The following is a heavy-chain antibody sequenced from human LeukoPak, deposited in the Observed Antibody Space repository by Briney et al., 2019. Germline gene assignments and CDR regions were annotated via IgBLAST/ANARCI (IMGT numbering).Heavy chain of an antibody. CDR2: IYGSGYT. V-gene: IGHV4-59*01. CDR1: GGSISGWY. J-gene: IGHJ6*03. CDR3: AREGRHCSTTSCYDYYYYMDV. D-gene: IGHD2-2*01. Sequence: SETLSLTCTVSGGSISGWYWSWIRQPPGKGLEWIGYIYGSGYTNYNPSLKSRVTISVDTSKNQFSLKLSSVTAADTAVYYCAREGRHCSTTSCYDYYYYMDVWGKGTTVTVSS.